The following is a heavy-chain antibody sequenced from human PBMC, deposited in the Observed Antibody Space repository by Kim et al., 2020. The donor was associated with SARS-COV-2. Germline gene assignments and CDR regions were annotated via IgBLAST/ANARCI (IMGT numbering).Heavy chain of an antibody. D-gene: IGHD1-1*01. Sequence: GSTYYNPSHKSRVTISVDTSKNQFSPKLSSVTAADTAVYYCARGRNPHDYWGQGTLVTVSS. J-gene: IGHJ4*02. V-gene: IGHV4-31*02. CDR3: ARGRNPHDY. CDR2: GST.